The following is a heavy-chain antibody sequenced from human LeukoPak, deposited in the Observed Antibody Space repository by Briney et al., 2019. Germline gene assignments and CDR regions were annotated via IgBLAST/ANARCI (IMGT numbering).Heavy chain of an antibody. CDR1: GYTFTGYY. V-gene: IGHV1-2*02. CDR3: ARGLRGYSYYYYIDV. D-gene: IGHD5-18*01. J-gene: IGHJ6*03. Sequence: AASVKVSCKASGYTFTGYYMHWVRQAPGQGLEWMGWINPNSGGTNYAQKFQGRVTMTRDTSISTAYMELSRLRSDDTAVYYCARGLRGYSYYYYIDVWGKGTTVTISS. CDR2: INPNSGGT.